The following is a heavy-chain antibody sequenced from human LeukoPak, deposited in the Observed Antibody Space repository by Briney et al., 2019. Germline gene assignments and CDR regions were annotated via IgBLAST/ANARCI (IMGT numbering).Heavy chain of an antibody. Sequence: GGSLRLSCAASGFTFSSYGMHWVRQAPGKGLEWVAVISYDGSNKYYADSVKGRFTIPRDNSKNTLYLQMNSLRAEDTAVYYCAKDRAGEAATDYWGQGTLVTVSS. CDR2: ISYDGSNK. J-gene: IGHJ4*02. CDR1: GFTFSSYG. D-gene: IGHD6-25*01. V-gene: IGHV3-30*18. CDR3: AKDRAGEAATDY.